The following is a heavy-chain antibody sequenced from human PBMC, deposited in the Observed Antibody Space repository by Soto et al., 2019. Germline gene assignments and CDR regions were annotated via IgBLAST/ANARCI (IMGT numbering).Heavy chain of an antibody. J-gene: IGHJ2*01. CDR3: ARVPDGSRGWYFDL. V-gene: IGHV3-21*01. Sequence: GGSLRLSCAASGFTFSSYSMNWVRQAPGKGLEWVSSISSSSSYIYYADSVKGRFTISRDNAKNSLYLQMNSLRAEDTAVYYCARVPDGSRGWYFDLWGRGTLVTVSS. CDR2: ISSSSSYI. CDR1: GFTFSSYS.